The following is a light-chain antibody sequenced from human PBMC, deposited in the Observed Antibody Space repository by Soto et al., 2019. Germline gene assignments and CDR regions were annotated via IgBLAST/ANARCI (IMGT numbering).Light chain of an antibody. CDR1: RDISNY. V-gene: IGKV1-33*01. CDR3: QQCDNLLSYT. J-gene: IGKJ2*01. CDR2: DAS. Sequence: DIQMTQSPSSLSASVGDRVTITCQASRDISNYLNWYQQKPGKAPKLLIYDASNLETGVPSRFSGSGSGTDFTFTISSLQPEDIATYYCQQCDNLLSYTFGQGTKLEIK.